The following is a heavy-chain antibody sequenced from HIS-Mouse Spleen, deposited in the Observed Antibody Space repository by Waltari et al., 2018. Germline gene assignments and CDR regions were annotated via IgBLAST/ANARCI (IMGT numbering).Heavy chain of an antibody. CDR1: GGSISSSSYY. Sequence: QLQLQESGPGLVKPSETLSLTCTVSGGSISSSSYYWGWIRQPPGKGLEWIGSIYYSGGTSYNPYLKRRVTRSVDTSKNQFSLKLSSVTAADTAVYYCAREIPYSSSWYDWYFDLWGRGTLVTVSS. CDR3: AREIPYSSSWYDWYFDL. V-gene: IGHV4-39*07. J-gene: IGHJ2*01. D-gene: IGHD6-13*01. CDR2: IYYSGGT.